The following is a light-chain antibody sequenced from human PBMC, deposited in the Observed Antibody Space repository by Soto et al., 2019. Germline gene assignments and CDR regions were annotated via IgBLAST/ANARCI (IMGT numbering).Light chain of an antibody. J-gene: IGKJ4*01. Sequence: DIQMTQSPSTLSASVGDRVTITCRASQSIGTWLAWYQQKPGKAPKLLIYAASTLQSGVPSRFSGSGSGTEFTLTISSLQPEDFATYYCQQLNSYPRSTFGGGTKVDIK. CDR3: QQLNSYPRST. CDR2: AAS. CDR1: QSIGTW. V-gene: IGKV1-9*01.